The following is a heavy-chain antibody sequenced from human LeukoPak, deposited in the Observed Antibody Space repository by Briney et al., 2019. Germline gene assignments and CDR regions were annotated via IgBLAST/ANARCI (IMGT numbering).Heavy chain of an antibody. CDR1: GFTFSNYA. CDR3: AKNITN. J-gene: IGHJ4*02. D-gene: IGHD1-14*01. Sequence: GGSLRLSCATSGFTFSNYAMSWVRQAPGKGLEWVSGISGSGDNKNHADSVKGRFTISRDNSKNTLYLQMSSLRVEDTAIYYCAKNITNWGQGTLVTVSS. V-gene: IGHV3-23*01. CDR2: ISGSGDNK.